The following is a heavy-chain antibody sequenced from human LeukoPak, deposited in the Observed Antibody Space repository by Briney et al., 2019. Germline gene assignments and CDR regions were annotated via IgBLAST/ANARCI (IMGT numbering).Heavy chain of an antibody. Sequence: ASVKVSCKTSGYPSTTYEINCVRETAGQGLEWMGWVHPNSGNTDYAQKFQGRVTMTRDTSISTAYMGLSGLRSDDTAVYFCARGPRNDPWGQGTLVTVSS. CDR1: GYPSTTYE. V-gene: IGHV1-8*01. D-gene: IGHD1-14*01. CDR3: ARGPRNDP. CDR2: VHPNSGNT. J-gene: IGHJ5*02.